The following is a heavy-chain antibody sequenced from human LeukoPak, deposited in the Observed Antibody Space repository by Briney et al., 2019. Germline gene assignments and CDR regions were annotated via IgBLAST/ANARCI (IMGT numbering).Heavy chain of an antibody. CDR3: AREWGEVTPFDY. CDR1: GFTFGSYW. CDR2: IKQDGSEK. Sequence: GGSLRLSCAASGFTFGSYWMSWVRQAPGKGLEWVANIKQDGSEKYYADSVKGRFTISRDNAKNSLYLQMNSLRAEDTAVYYCAREWGEVTPFDYWGQGTLVTVSS. V-gene: IGHV3-7*01. D-gene: IGHD3-16*01. J-gene: IGHJ4*02.